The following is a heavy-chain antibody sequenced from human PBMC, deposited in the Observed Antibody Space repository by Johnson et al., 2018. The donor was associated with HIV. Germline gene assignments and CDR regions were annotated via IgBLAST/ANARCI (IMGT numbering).Heavy chain of an antibody. D-gene: IGHD6-19*01. CDR1: GFTFSSYG. CDR2: ISWNSGSI. V-gene: IGHV3-NL1*01. Sequence: QVQLVESGGGVVQPGGSLRLSCAASGFTFSSYGMHWVRQAPGKGLEWVSGISWNSGSIGYADSVKGRFTISRDNSKNTLYLEMNSLRAEDTAVYYCAKGSGSGWLRDAFDIWGQGTMVTVSS. CDR3: AKGSGSGWLRDAFDI. J-gene: IGHJ3*02.